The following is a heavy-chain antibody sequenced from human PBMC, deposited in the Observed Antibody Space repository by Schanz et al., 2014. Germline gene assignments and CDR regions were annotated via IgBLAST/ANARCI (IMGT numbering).Heavy chain of an antibody. Sequence: EVQLVESGGELVQPGGSLRLSCAASGFTFSSYWMHWVRQVPGKVPVWVSRINGDGSSTLYADSVKGRFTISRDNAKNTLYLQMNSLRAEDTAVYLCARDGGRDGYNLAFDVWGQGTLVTVSS. CDR3: ARDGGRDGYNLAFDV. J-gene: IGHJ3*01. CDR1: GFTFSSYW. V-gene: IGHV3-74*01. CDR2: INGDGSST. D-gene: IGHD5-12*01.